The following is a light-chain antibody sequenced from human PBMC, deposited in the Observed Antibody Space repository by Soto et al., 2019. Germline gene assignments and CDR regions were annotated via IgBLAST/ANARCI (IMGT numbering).Light chain of an antibody. V-gene: IGKV3-11*01. CDR1: QSISSY. Sequence: TVLPQSPATLSLSPGASATPSCRASQSISSYLAWYQQKPCQAPRLLIYDASNRATGIPARFSGSGSGTDFTPTISSLEPEDFAVYYCQQRSNWPPITFGQGTQVDIK. CDR3: QQRSNWPPIT. CDR2: DAS. J-gene: IGKJ5*01.